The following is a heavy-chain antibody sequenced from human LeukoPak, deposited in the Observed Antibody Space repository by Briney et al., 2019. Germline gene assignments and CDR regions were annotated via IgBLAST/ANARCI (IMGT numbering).Heavy chain of an antibody. J-gene: IGHJ4*02. CDR2: ISYDGSNK. CDR1: GFTFSSYG. V-gene: IGHV3-30*18. CDR3: AKDRGGDGYNPLDY. D-gene: IGHD5-24*01. Sequence: PGGSLRLSCAASGFTFSSYGMPWVRQAPGKGLEWVAVISYDGSNKYYADSVKGRFTISRDNSKNTLYLQMNSLRAEDTAVYYCAKDRGGDGYNPLDYWGQGTLVTVSS.